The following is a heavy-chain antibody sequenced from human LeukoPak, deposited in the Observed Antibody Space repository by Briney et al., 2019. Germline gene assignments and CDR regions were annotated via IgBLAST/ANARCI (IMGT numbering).Heavy chain of an antibody. D-gene: IGHD3-22*01. Sequence: SETLSLTCTVSGGSISSYYGNWIRQPPGKGLEWIGYIYYSGSTNYNPSLKSRVTISVDTSKNQFSLKLSSVTAADTAVYYCARDTIYDSSGSPFDYWAREPWSPSPQ. J-gene: IGHJ4*02. CDR1: GGSISSYY. CDR2: IYYSGST. V-gene: IGHV4-59*12. CDR3: ARDTIYDSSGSPFDY.